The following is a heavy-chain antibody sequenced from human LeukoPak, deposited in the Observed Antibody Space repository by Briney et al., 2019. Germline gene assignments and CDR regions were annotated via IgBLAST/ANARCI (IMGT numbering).Heavy chain of an antibody. J-gene: IGHJ4*02. D-gene: IGHD5-12*01. Sequence: QAGGSLRLSCAASGFTFSSYAMSWVRQAPGKGLEWVSAISGSGGSTYYADSVKGRFTISRDNSKNTLYLQMNSLRAEDTAVYYCANQIVATISGEFDYWGQGALVTVSS. CDR3: ANQIVATISGEFDY. V-gene: IGHV3-23*01. CDR1: GFTFSSYA. CDR2: ISGSGGST.